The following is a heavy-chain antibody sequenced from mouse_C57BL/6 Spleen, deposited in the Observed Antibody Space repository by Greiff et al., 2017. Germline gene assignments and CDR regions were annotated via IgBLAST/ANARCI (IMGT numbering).Heavy chain of an antibody. Sequence: QVQLQQPGAELVKPGASVKLSCKASGYTFTSYWMHWVKQRPGQGLEWIGMIHPNSGSTNYHEKFKSKGTLTVDKSSSTAYMQLSSLTSEDSAVYYSARGYYCGSSYVYYFDYWGQGTTHTVSS. CDR1: GYTFTSYW. V-gene: IGHV1-64*01. CDR3: ARGYYCGSSYVYYFDY. CDR2: IHPNSGST. J-gene: IGHJ2*01. D-gene: IGHD1-1*01.